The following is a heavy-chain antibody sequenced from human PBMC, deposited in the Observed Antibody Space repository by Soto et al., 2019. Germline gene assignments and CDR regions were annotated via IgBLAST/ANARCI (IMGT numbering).Heavy chain of an antibody. Sequence: PGESLKISCKGSGYRFTSYWIGWVRQMPGKGLEWMGIIYPGDSDTRYSPSFQGQVTISADKSISTAYLQWSSLKASDTAMYYCARHFPDSWTGGGYYYGMDVWGQGTTVTVSS. J-gene: IGHJ6*02. CDR3: ARHFPDSWTGGGYYYGMDV. CDR1: GYRFTSYW. D-gene: IGHD1-20*01. V-gene: IGHV5-51*01. CDR2: IYPGDSDT.